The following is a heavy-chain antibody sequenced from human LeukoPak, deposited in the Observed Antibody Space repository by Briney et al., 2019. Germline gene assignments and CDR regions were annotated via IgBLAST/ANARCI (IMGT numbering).Heavy chain of an antibody. CDR1: GFTFSGYA. V-gene: IGHV3-23*01. Sequence: GGSLRLSCAASGFTFSGYALSWVRQAPGKGLEWVSAISGGGLSTYYADSVKGRFTISRDNSKNTLYLQMNSLRAEDTAVYYCAKSEQWLARWFDPWGQGTLVTVSS. CDR2: ISGGGLST. J-gene: IGHJ5*02. D-gene: IGHD6-19*01. CDR3: AKSEQWLARWFDP.